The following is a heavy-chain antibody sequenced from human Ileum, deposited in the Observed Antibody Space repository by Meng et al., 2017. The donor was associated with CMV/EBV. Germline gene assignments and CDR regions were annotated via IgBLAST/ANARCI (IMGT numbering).Heavy chain of an antibody. J-gene: IGHJ4*02. D-gene: IGHD3-10*01. CDR2: NTHSGRA. Sequence: QVQLQQWGAGLLKPSEPLSLTCAVFGGSFTDYYWTWFRQSPGKGLEWIGENTHSGRAYYSSSLTGRATISVDMSKYQFSLKLPSVTAADTAIYYCARGLASGWPDYWGQGTLVTVSS. CDR1: GGSFTDYY. V-gene: IGHV4-34*01. CDR3: ARGLASGWPDY.